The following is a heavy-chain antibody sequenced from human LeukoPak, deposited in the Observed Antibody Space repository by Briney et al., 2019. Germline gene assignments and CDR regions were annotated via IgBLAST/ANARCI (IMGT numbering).Heavy chain of an antibody. V-gene: IGHV4-39*07. CDR1: GGSISTSNYY. CDR3: ARDSGYYYDSTIDY. D-gene: IGHD3-22*01. CDR2: IFYSGST. J-gene: IGHJ4*02. Sequence: SETLSLTCTVSGGSISTSNYYWGWIRQPPGKGLEWIGNIFYSGSTYYSPSLRSRVTISLDTSRNQFSLKLSSVTAADTAVYYCARDSGYYYDSTIDYWGQGTLVTVSS.